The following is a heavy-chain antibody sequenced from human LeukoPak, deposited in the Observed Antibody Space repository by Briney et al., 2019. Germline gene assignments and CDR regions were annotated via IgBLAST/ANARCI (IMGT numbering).Heavy chain of an antibody. CDR1: GFTVSSKY. Sequence: GGSLRLSCATSGFTVSSKYMSWVRQAPGKGLEWVSVIYSGGSTYYADSVKGRFTISRDNSKNTLYLQMNSLRAEDTAVYYCARGCSSTSCYGFDYWGQGTLVTVSS. CDR3: ARGCSSTSCYGFDY. CDR2: IYSGGST. J-gene: IGHJ4*02. V-gene: IGHV3-53*01. D-gene: IGHD2-2*01.